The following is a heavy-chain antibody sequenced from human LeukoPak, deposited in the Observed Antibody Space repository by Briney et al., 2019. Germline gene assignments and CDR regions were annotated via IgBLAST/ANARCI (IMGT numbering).Heavy chain of an antibody. D-gene: IGHD3-10*01. CDR1: GFTFSSYG. Sequence: GGSLRLLCVASGFTFSSYGIHWVRQAPGKGREWVAFIGYGGSNKEYADSVKGRLTISRDNSKNTLYLQMNSLRAEDTAVYYCAKDRAEINVLLWFGELSTLVFDYWGQGTLVTVSS. CDR2: IGYGGSNK. J-gene: IGHJ4*02. CDR3: AKDRAEINVLLWFGELSTLVFDY. V-gene: IGHV3-30*02.